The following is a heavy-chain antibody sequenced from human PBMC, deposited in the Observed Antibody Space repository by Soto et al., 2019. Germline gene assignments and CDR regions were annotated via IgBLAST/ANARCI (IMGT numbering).Heavy chain of an antibody. D-gene: IGHD2-21*01. CDR3: ATSSLNVYSRFRAFDI. V-gene: IGHV5-51*01. J-gene: IGHJ3*02. CDR1: GYSFTTNW. CDR2: IYPGDSDT. Sequence: PGESLKISCKGSGYSFTTNWIGWVRQMPGKGLEWMGTIYPGDSDTRYSPSFQGQVTISADKSISTAYLQWSSLKASDTAMYYCATSSLNVYSRFRAFDIWGQGTLVTVSS.